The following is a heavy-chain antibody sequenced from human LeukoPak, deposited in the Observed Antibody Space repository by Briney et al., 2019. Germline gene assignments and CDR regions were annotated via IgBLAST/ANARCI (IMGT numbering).Heavy chain of an antibody. D-gene: IGHD3-10*01. Sequence: GGSLRLSCAASGFTFNSYGMHWVRQVPGKGLEWVAIISYDGTNKYYADSVKGRFTISRDNAKNSLYLQINSLRAEDTAVYYCAKPHGSGIDGVYWGQGTLVTVSS. J-gene: IGHJ4*02. CDR3: AKPHGSGIDGVY. CDR2: ISYDGTNK. V-gene: IGHV3-30*18. CDR1: GFTFNSYG.